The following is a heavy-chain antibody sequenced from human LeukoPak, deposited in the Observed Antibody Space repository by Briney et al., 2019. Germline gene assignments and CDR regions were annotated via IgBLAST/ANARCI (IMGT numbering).Heavy chain of an antibody. D-gene: IGHD3-9*01. J-gene: IGHJ3*02. CDR3: AREGAYYDILTGQDDAFDI. CDR2: IYSGGST. CDR1: GFTVSSNY. Sequence: PGGSLRLSCAASGFTVSSNYMSWVRQAPGKGLEWVSVIYSGGSTYYADSVKGRFTISRDNSKNTLYLQMNSLRAGGTAVYYCAREGAYYDILTGQDDAFDIWGQGTMVTVSS. V-gene: IGHV3-53*01.